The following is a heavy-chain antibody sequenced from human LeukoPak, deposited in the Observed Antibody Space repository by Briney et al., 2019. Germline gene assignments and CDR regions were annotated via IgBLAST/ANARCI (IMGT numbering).Heavy chain of an antibody. Sequence: PGGSLRLSCAASGFTFSNAWMSWVRQAPGKGLEWVGRIKSKTDGGTTDYAAPVKGRFTISRDDSKNTLYLQMNSLKTEDTAVYYCTTDGLISGSYYSFDYWGQGTLVTVSS. CDR2: IKSKTDGGTT. CDR1: GFTFSNAW. CDR3: TTDGLISGSYYSFDY. D-gene: IGHD3-10*01. J-gene: IGHJ4*02. V-gene: IGHV3-15*01.